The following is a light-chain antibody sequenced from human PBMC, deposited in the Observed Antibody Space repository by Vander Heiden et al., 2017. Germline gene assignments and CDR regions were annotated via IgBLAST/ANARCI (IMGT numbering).Light chain of an antibody. Sequence: DIQLTQSPSSLSASGGDRITITCQASQDIGTFLNWYQHKPGKAPKLLISRASDLASGVPSRFLGSGSESYFTLTISSLQPEDIATYYCQQNDNLPPFTFGQGTKLE. V-gene: IGKV1-33*01. CDR1: QDIGTF. CDR2: RAS. CDR3: QQNDNLPPFT. J-gene: IGKJ2*01.